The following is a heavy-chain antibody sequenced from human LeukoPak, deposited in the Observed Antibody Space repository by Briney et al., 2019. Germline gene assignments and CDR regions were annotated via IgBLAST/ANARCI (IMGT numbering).Heavy chain of an antibody. CDR1: GYTFTRFG. CDR2: ISASNGST. D-gene: IGHD1-26*01. CDR3: ATDGGSYYPI. J-gene: IGHJ3*02. V-gene: IGHV1-18*01. Sequence: GASVKVSCKASGYTFTRFGICWVRQAPGQGLEWMGWISASNGSTNFAQRLQVRVTMTTDTSTSTAYMELRSLRSDDTAVYYCATDGGSYYPIWGQGTMVTVSS.